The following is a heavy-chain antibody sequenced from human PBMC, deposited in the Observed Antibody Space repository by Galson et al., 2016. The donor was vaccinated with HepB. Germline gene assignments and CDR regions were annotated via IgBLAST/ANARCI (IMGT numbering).Heavy chain of an antibody. D-gene: IGHD6-19*01. CDR2: INYSGSA. CDR3: ARHGQPVAGIFDY. V-gene: IGHV4-59*08. CDR1: GDSMRNHY. Sequence: SETLSLTCTVSGDSMRNHYWTWIRQAPGKGLEWIGNINYSGSANRNPSLKSRVTISVDTSKNQFSLNLSSVTAADTAVYYCARHGQPVAGIFDYWGQGNPVTVSS. J-gene: IGHJ4*02.